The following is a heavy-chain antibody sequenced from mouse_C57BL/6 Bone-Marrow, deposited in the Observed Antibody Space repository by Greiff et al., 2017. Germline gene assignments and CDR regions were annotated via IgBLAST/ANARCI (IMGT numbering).Heavy chain of an antibody. J-gene: IGHJ1*03. CDR3: ARGIYYYGSSWYCDV. CDR2: ISYDGSN. Sequence: EVKLMESGPGLVKPSQSLSLTCSVTGYSITSGYYWNWIRQFPGNKLEWMGYISYDGSNNYNPSLKNRISITRDTSKNQFFLKLNSVTTEDTATYYCARGIYYYGSSWYCDVWGTGTTVTVSS. V-gene: IGHV3-6*01. D-gene: IGHD1-1*01. CDR1: GYSITSGYY.